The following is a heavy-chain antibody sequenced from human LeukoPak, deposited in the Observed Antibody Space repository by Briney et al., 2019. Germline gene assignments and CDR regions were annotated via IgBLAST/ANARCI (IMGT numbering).Heavy chain of an antibody. CDR3: ATLWFGESDRDY. Sequence: GGSLRFSCAASGFTFNGYRMSWVRRAPGKGLERLSDISSSGRTKNYADSVTGRFTVSRDNAKNSLYLQMNSLRAEDTAVYYCATLWFGESDRDYWGQGTLVTVSS. CDR2: ISSSGRTK. V-gene: IGHV3-48*01. D-gene: IGHD3-10*01. J-gene: IGHJ4*02. CDR1: GFTFNGYR.